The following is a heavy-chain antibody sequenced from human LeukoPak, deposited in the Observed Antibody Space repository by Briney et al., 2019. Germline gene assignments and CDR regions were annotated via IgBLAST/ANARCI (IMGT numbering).Heavy chain of an antibody. Sequence: SETLSLTCTVSGGSISSSSYYWGCIRQPPGKGLEWTGSIYYSGSTYYNPSLKSRVTISVDTSKNQFSLKLSSVTAADTAVYYCARQVQSGYYFEARGDYFDYWGQGTLVTVSS. CDR1: GGSISSSSYY. CDR2: IYYSGST. D-gene: IGHD3-22*01. CDR3: ARQVQSGYYFEARGDYFDY. V-gene: IGHV4-39*01. J-gene: IGHJ4*02.